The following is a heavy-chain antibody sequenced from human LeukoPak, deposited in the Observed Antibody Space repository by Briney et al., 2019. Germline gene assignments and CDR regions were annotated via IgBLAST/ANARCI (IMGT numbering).Heavy chain of an antibody. J-gene: IGHJ6*03. CDR1: GGSFSSSSYY. CDR2: IDYGGST. D-gene: IGHD1-20*01. CDR3: AREVITGIELGLYFYYYMDV. Sequence: PSEALSLTCTVSGGSFSSSSYYWGWIRQPPGKGLEWVGSIDYGGSTYYNPSLKIRVTISVDTSKNQFSPKMSSVTTADTAVYYCAREVITGIELGLYFYYYMDVWGKGTTVTVSS. V-gene: IGHV4-39*07.